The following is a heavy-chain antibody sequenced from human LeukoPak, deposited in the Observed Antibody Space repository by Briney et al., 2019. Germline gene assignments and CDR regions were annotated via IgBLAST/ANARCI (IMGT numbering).Heavy chain of an antibody. V-gene: IGHV3-23*01. Sequence: GGSLRLSCEASGFAFGRSAMTWVRQTPGKGLEWFSSISSSGNTYYADSVKGRFTISRDNSKNLVNLQMNSLRAEDTAIYYCVKGRMSEDGLDFWGQGSLVTVSS. CDR1: GFAFGRSA. CDR3: VKGRMSEDGLDF. J-gene: IGHJ4*02. CDR2: ISSSGNT. D-gene: IGHD5-24*01.